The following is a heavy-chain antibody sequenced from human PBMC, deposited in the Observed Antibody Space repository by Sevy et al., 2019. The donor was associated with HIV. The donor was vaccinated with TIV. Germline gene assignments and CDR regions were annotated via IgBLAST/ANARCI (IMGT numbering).Heavy chain of an antibody. V-gene: IGHV3-9*01. CDR2: ISWNSGTI. D-gene: IGHD2-15*01. CDR3: AQDTTRLGGLPDY. Sequence: GGSLRLSCAASGFTFDDYAMHWVRQAPGKGLEWVSGISWNSGTIGYADSVKGRFTISRDNAKNYSYLQMNSLRPEDTYSYYCAQDTTRLGGLPDYWGQGTLVTVSS. J-gene: IGHJ4*02. CDR1: GFTFDDYA.